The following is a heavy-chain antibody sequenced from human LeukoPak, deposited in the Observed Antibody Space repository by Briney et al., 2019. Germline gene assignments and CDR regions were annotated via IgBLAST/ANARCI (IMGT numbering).Heavy chain of an antibody. Sequence: GGSLRLSCAASGFTFNTYTMNWVRQAPGKGMEWVSSITASSTAIYSADSVKGRFTISRDNAKNFLYLQMNSLRAEDTAVYYCAELGITMIGGVWGKGTTVTISS. CDR3: AELGITMIGGV. V-gene: IGHV3-21*01. CDR1: GFTFNTYT. CDR2: ITASSTAI. J-gene: IGHJ6*04. D-gene: IGHD3-10*02.